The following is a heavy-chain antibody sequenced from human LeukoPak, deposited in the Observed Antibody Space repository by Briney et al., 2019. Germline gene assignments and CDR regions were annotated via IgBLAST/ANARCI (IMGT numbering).Heavy chain of an antibody. CDR1: GFTFSSYG. CDR2: IRYDGSNK. V-gene: IGHV3-30*02. J-gene: IGHJ3*02. D-gene: IGHD2-15*01. Sequence: GGSLRLSCAASGFTFSSYGMHWVRQAPGKGLEWVAFIRYDGSNKYYADSVKGRFTIPRDNSKNTPYLQMNSLRAEDTAVYYCAKGDLYCSGGSCYFDAFDIWGQGTMVTVSS. CDR3: AKGDLYCSGGSCYFDAFDI.